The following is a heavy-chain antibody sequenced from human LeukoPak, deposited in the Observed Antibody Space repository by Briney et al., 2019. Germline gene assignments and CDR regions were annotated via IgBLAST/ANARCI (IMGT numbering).Heavy chain of an antibody. D-gene: IGHD6-19*01. V-gene: IGHV1-2*02. Sequence: ASVKVSCKPTGYTLTGYYLHWLRQAPGQGFEWLGWINPNTGATMSAQKFQGRVTMTRDTSIDTAYMELSRLTSDDTAVYYCARGRVGSGWPRPYYFEKWGQGTLVTVSS. CDR1: GYTLTGYY. CDR2: INPNTGAT. J-gene: IGHJ4*02. CDR3: ARGRVGSGWPRPYYFEK.